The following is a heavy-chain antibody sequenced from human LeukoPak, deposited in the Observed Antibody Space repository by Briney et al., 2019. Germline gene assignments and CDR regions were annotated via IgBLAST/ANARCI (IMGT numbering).Heavy chain of an antibody. CDR3: AKDPPTSGYTDY. CDR2: ISGSGGTT. Sequence: GGSLRLSCAASGFTFRSYAMSWVRQAPGKGLEWVSAISGSGGTTDYADSVKGRSTISRDNSKNTLYLQMNSLRAEDTAVYYCAKDPPTSGYTDYWGQGTLVTVSS. D-gene: IGHD3-22*01. CDR1: GFTFRSYA. V-gene: IGHV3-23*01. J-gene: IGHJ4*02.